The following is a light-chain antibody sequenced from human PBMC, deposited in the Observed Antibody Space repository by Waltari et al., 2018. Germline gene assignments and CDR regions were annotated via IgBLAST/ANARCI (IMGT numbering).Light chain of an antibody. CDR2: DVS. J-gene: IGLJ3*02. Sequence: QSALTQPASVSGSPGQSISISCIGTSSDIGTFNLVSWYLQYPGTAPKLLIYDVSQRPSGVSNRFSGSQPGNTGSLTISGLQAEDAAIYYCCSYAGSRTWVFGGGAKLTVL. CDR3: CSYAGSRTWV. CDR1: SSDIGTFNL. V-gene: IGLV2-23*02.